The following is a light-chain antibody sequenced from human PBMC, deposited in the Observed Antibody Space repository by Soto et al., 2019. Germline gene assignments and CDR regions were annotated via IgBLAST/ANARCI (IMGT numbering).Light chain of an antibody. V-gene: IGLV2-14*01. CDR3: ISYTSSSTWV. CDR2: EVS. Sequence: QSALAQPASVSGSPGQSITISCTGTSSDVGRYNYVAWYQQHPGKAPKVLIFEVSNRPSGVSSRFSGSKSGNTASLNISGLQAEDESDYYCISYTSSSTWVFGGGTKLTVL. CDR1: SSDVGRYNY. J-gene: IGLJ3*02.